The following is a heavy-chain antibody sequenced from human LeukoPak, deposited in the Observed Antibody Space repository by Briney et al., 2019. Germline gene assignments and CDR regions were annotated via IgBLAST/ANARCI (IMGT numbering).Heavy chain of an antibody. CDR3: AREFDWREHLWFGEDYYGMDV. J-gene: IGHJ6*02. CDR1: GFTFSSYA. CDR2: VSGSGDTT. Sequence: GGSLRLSCAASGFTFSSYAMSWVRQASGKGLEWVSTVSGSGDTTYYADSVKGRFTISRDNSKNTLYLQMNSLRAEDTAVYYCAREFDWREHLWFGEDYYGMDVWGQGTTVTVSS. D-gene: IGHD3-10*01. V-gene: IGHV3-23*01.